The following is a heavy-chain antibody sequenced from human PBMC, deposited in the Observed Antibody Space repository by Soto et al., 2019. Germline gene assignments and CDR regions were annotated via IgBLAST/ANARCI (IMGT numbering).Heavy chain of an antibody. CDR2: IYYSGST. CDR3: ARDHTIAAAGTPISKNYYYMDV. CDR1: GGSISSYY. Sequence: SETLSLTCTVSGGSISSYYWSWIRQPPGKGLEWIGYIYYSGSTNYNPSLKSRVTISVDTSKNQFSLKLSSVTAADTAVYYCARDHTIAAAGTPISKNYYYMDVWGKGTTVTVSS. D-gene: IGHD6-13*01. V-gene: IGHV4-59*01. J-gene: IGHJ6*03.